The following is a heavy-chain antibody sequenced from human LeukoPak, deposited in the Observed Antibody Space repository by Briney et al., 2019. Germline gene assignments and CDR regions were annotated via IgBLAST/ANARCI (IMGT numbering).Heavy chain of an antibody. V-gene: IGHV1-46*01. CDR3: ARSNPSVTGDAFDI. CDR1: GYTFTSHY. Sequence: ASVKVSCKASGYTFTSHYMHWVRQAPEQGLEWMGIISPSGGSTGYAQKFQGRVTMTRDMSTRTDYMELSSLRYEDTAVYYCARSNPSVTGDAFDIWGQGTMVTVSS. J-gene: IGHJ3*02. CDR2: ISPSGGST. D-gene: IGHD2-21*02.